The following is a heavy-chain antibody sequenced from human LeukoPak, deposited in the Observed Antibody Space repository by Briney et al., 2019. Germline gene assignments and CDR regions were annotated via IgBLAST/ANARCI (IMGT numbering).Heavy chain of an antibody. CDR1: GFTFSSYS. CDR2: ISSSGSTI. Sequence: PGGSLRLSCAASGFTFSSYSMNWVRQAPGKGLEWVSYISSSGSTIYYADSVKGRLTISRDNAKNSLYLQLSSLRDEDTAVYYCAKDVRPSDYWGQGTLVTVSS. V-gene: IGHV3-48*02. CDR3: AKDVRPSDY. D-gene: IGHD2/OR15-2a*01. J-gene: IGHJ4*02.